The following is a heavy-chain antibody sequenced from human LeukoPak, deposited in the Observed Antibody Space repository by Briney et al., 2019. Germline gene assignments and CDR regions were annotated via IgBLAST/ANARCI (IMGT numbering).Heavy chain of an antibody. Sequence: ASVKVSCKASGYTFTGYYMHWVRQAPGQGLEWMGWINPNSGGTNYAQKFQGRVTMTRDTSISTAYMELSRLGSDDTAVYYCARVQNLRQQLNGLGLGYWGQGTLVTVSS. CDR1: GYTFTGYY. D-gene: IGHD6-13*01. V-gene: IGHV1-2*02. J-gene: IGHJ4*02. CDR2: INPNSGGT. CDR3: ARVQNLRQQLNGLGLGY.